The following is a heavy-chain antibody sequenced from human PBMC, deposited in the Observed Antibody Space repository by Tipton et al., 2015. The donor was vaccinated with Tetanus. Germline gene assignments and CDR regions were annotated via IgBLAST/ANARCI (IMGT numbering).Heavy chain of an antibody. J-gene: IGHJ4*02. CDR1: GYTFTNAW. CDR3: ARRKGY. V-gene: IGHV5-51*01. Sequence: QSGPEVKKPGESLKISCQASGYTFTNAWIGWVRQMPGKGLEWMGVIYPGDSSTIYSPSFQGLVTISVDKSSNTTYLRWTSLKASDSAKYYCARRKGYWGQGTLVTISS. CDR2: IYPGDSST.